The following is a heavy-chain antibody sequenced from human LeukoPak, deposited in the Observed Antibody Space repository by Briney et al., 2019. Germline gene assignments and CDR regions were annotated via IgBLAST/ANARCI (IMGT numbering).Heavy chain of an antibody. CDR1: GFTFRSYA. J-gene: IGHJ5*02. V-gene: IGHV3-64*01. D-gene: IGHD1-26*01. CDR3: ARDGVGAYNWFDP. CDR2: ISRNGDNT. Sequence: GGSLRLSCAASGFTFRSYAMYWVRQAPGKGLEYVSAISRNGDNTYYASSEKGRFTTSRDNSKNTLYLQMGSLRAEDMAVYYCARDGVGAYNWFDPWGQGLPVTVSS.